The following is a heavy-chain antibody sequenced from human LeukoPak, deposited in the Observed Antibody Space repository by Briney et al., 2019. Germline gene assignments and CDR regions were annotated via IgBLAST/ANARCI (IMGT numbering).Heavy chain of an antibody. CDR2: IIPIFGTA. D-gene: IGHD1-7*01. CDR1: GGAFSSYA. Sequence: SVKVSCKASGGAFSSYAISWVRQAPGQGLEWMGGIIPIFGTANYAQKFQGRVTITADESTSTAYMELSSLRSEDTAVYYCARDLVPGTGTTPYYYYGMDVWGQGTTVTVSS. V-gene: IGHV1-69*13. CDR3: ARDLVPGTGTTPYYYYGMDV. J-gene: IGHJ6*02.